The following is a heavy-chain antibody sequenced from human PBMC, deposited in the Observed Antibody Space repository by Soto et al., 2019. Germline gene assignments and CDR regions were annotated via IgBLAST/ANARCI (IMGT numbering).Heavy chain of an antibody. V-gene: IGHV1-69*06. CDR2: IVPLFRTT. Sequence: QVQLVQSGAEAKKPGSSVKVSCKTSGGTFSSYAISWVRQAPGQGLEWMGGIVPLFRTTNYAQKFQGRVTITADTSTYTVYMELSGLRSGDTAVYYCARETPSAAAAYFFYGLDVWGQGTTVTVPS. CDR3: ARETPSAAAAYFFYGLDV. J-gene: IGHJ6*02. CDR1: GGTFSSYA. D-gene: IGHD6-13*01.